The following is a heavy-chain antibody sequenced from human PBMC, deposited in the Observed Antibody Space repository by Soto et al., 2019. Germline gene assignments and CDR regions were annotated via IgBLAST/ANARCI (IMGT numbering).Heavy chain of an antibody. Sequence: SGPTLVNPTQTLTLTCTFSGFSLSTFGVGVGWIRQPPGKALEWLALIDWDDDKYYSTSLKTRLTISKDTPKNQVVLTMTNMDPVDTATYYCARSGSGYYLYYFDYWGQGTLVTVSS. V-gene: IGHV2-70*12. J-gene: IGHJ4*02. D-gene: IGHD3-22*01. CDR2: IDWDDDK. CDR3: ARSGSGYYLYYFDY. CDR1: GFSLSTFGVG.